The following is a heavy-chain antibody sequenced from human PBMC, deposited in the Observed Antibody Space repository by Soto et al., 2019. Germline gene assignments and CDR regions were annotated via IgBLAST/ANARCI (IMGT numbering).Heavy chain of an antibody. CDR2: INHSGST. D-gene: IGHD3-10*01. CDR3: ARESSWFGRLKRYYYYMDV. V-gene: IGHV4-34*01. Sequence: SETLSLTCAVYGGSFSGYYWSWIRQPPGKGLEWIGEINHSGSTNYNPSLKSRVTISVDTSKNQFSLKLSSVTAADTAVYYCARESSWFGRLKRYYYYMDVWGKGTTVTVSS. CDR1: GGSFSGYY. J-gene: IGHJ6*03.